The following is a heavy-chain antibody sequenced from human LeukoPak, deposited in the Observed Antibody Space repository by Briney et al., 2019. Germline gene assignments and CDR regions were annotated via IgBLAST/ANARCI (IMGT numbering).Heavy chain of an antibody. D-gene: IGHD2-15*01. V-gene: IGHV4-59*08. J-gene: IGHJ4*02. CDR2: IHHSGSS. CDR1: GASISSYY. Sequence: SETLSLTCTVSGASISSYYWSWIRQPPGKGLEWIGYIHHSGSSTYNPSLRSRASISVDTSKKQFSLKLNSVTAADTAVYYCARRYCSGGTCYGDNWGQGTLVTVSS. CDR3: ARRYCSGGTCYGDN.